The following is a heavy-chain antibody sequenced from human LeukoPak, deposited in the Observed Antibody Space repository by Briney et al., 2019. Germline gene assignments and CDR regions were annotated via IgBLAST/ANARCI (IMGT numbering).Heavy chain of an antibody. CDR3: ARDSGADIVVVPATSDY. Sequence: SVKVSCKASGGTFSSYAISWVRQAPGQGLEWMGGIIPIFGTANYAQKFQGRVTITADKSTSTAYMELSSLRSEDTAVYYCARDSGADIVVVPATSDYWGQGTLVTVSS. V-gene: IGHV1-69*06. CDR1: GGTFSSYA. CDR2: IIPIFGTA. J-gene: IGHJ4*02. D-gene: IGHD2-2*01.